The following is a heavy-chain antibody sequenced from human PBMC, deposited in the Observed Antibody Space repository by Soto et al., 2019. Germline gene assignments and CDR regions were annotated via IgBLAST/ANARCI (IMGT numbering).Heavy chain of an antibody. D-gene: IGHD6-19*01. J-gene: IGHJ4*02. CDR1: GFIFTDAY. CDR2: IKSTSAGRTT. Sequence: EGQLVESGGGLVKPGGSLRLSCAASGFIFTDAYMNWVRQAPGKGLEWVGRIKSTSAGRTTEDAAPVKGRFIISRDDSKNMLYLQMNSLKIDDTAVYYCATGWSSRDYWGQGALVIVSS. CDR3: ATGWSSRDY. V-gene: IGHV3-15*07.